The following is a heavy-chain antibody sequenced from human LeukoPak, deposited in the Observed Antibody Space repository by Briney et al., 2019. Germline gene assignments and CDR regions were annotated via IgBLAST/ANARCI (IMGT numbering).Heavy chain of an antibody. CDR1: GFTFSTYA. CDR3: AKGNGANKGYYFDY. Sequence: GGSLRLSCAASGFTFSTYAMSWVRQAPGKGLEWVSTISGSGSSTYYADSVKGRFTISRDNSQNTLYLQMNSLRAEGTAVYYCAKGNGANKGYYFDYWGQGTLVAVSS. D-gene: IGHD1-26*01. CDR2: ISGSGSST. V-gene: IGHV3-23*01. J-gene: IGHJ4*02.